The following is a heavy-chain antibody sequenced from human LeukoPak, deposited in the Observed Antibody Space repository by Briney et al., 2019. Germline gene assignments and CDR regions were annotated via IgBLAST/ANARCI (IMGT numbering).Heavy chain of an antibody. CDR3: ARDSGYSYGPNGYFDY. V-gene: IGHV3-33*01. CDR1: GFTFSSYG. J-gene: IGHJ4*02. D-gene: IGHD5-18*01. Sequence: GGSLRLSCAASGFTFSSYGMHWVRQAPGKGLEWVAVIWYDGSNKYYADSVKGRFTISRDNSKNTLYLQMNSLRAEDTAVYYCARDSGYSYGPNGYFDYWAREPWSPSPQ. CDR2: IWYDGSNK.